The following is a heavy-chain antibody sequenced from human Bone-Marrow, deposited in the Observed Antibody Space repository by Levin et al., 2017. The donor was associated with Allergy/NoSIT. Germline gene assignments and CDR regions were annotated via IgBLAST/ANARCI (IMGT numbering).Heavy chain of an antibody. J-gene: IGHJ4*02. D-gene: IGHD2-21*02. CDR1: GFTFSDHY. V-gene: IGHV3-72*01. CDR3: VRVQSCRGVCYSAFDY. Sequence: QAGGSLRLSCAASGFTFSDHYMDWVRQAPGKGLEWVGRTRNKANSYTTEYAASVKGRFTISRDASKNSLFLQMSSLNTEDTAVYYCVRVQSCRGVCYSAFDYWGQGTLVTVSS. CDR2: TRNKANSYTT.